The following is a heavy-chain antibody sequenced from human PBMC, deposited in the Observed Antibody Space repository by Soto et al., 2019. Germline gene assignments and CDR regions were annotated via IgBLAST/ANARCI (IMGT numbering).Heavy chain of an antibody. D-gene: IGHD4-17*01. J-gene: IGHJ4*02. CDR1: GFSFNTYW. CDR2: INGDASRT. Sequence: GGSLRLSCAASGFSFNTYWMHWVRQAPERGLMWVSRINGDASRTNYADSVMGRFTISRDNAKNTLYLQMDSLRVEDTAVYYCARGVPGHYGSDSWGLGTLVTVSS. CDR3: ARGVPGHYGSDS. V-gene: IGHV3-74*01.